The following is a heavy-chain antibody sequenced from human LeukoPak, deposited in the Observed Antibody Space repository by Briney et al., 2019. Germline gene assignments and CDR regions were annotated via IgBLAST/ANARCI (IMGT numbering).Heavy chain of an antibody. D-gene: IGHD5-18*01. CDR3: AKVSPGYSYGLDY. CDR1: GFPLDDYA. Sequence: PGGSLRLFCAVSGFPLDDYAMQWARQPPAKGREWVSLISWDGGSTYYADSVKGRFTISRDKSKNSLYLQMNSLRAEDTALYYCAKVSPGYSYGLDYWGQGTLVTVSS. J-gene: IGHJ4*02. CDR2: ISWDGGST. V-gene: IGHV3-43D*04.